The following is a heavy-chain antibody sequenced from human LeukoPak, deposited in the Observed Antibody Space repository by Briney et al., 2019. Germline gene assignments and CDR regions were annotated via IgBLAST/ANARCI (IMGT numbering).Heavy chain of an antibody. CDR3: ARVYYYGSGSYYNWFDP. V-gene: IGHV1-8*01. D-gene: IGHD3-10*01. Sequence: ASVKVSCKASGYTFTSYDINWVRQATGQGLEWMGWMNPNSGNTGYAQKFQGRVTMTSNTSISTAYMELSSLRSEDKAVYYCARVYYYGSGSYYNWFDPWGQGTLVTVSS. CDR1: GYTFTSYD. CDR2: MNPNSGNT. J-gene: IGHJ5*02.